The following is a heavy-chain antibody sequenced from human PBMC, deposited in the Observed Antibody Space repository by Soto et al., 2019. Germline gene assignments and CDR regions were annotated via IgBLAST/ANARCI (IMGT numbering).Heavy chain of an antibody. CDR3: ARRAGIVVVVAANDAFDI. J-gene: IGHJ3*02. CDR1: GGSISSGGYY. CDR2: IYYSGST. D-gene: IGHD2-15*01. Sequence: SETLSLTCTVSGGSISSGGYYWSWIRQYPGKGLEWIGYIYYSGSTYYNPSLKSRVTISVDTSKSQFSLKLSSVTAADTAVYYCARRAGIVVVVAANDAFDIWGQGTMVTVSS. V-gene: IGHV4-31*03.